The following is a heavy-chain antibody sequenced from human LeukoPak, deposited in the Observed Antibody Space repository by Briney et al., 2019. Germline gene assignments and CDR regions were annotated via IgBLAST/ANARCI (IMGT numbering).Heavy chain of an antibody. CDR1: GFTFSSYG. V-gene: IGHV3-30*03. Sequence: GGSLRLSCAASGFTFSSYGMHWVRQAPGKGLEWVAVISYDGSNKYYADSVKGRFTISRDNAKNSLYLQMNSLRAEDTAVYYCARGAFTWIQHPYAMDVWGQGTTVTVSS. CDR2: ISYDGSNK. CDR3: ARGAFTWIQHPYAMDV. D-gene: IGHD5-18*01. J-gene: IGHJ6*02.